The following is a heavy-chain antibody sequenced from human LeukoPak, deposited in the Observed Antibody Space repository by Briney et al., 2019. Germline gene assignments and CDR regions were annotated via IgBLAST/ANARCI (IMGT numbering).Heavy chain of an antibody. CDR2: IYSGGST. D-gene: IGHD5-18*01. CDR1: GFTVSSNY. J-gene: IGHJ4*02. V-gene: IGHV3-66*01. Sequence: GGSLRLSCAASGFTVSSNYMSWVRQAPGKGLEWVSVIYSGGSTYYADSVKGRFTISRDNSKNTLYLQMNSLRAEDTAVYYCASPGYSYGPNFDYWGQGTLVTVSS. CDR3: ASPGYSYGPNFDY.